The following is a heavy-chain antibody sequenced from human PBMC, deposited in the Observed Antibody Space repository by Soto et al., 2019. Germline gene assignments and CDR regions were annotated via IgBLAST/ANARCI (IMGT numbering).Heavy chain of an antibody. CDR3: ARVSPVMSPGY. Sequence: EVQLVESGGGLVQPGGSLRLSCAVSGFTFSNSWLSWVRQAPGKGLEWVANINQDGSDKYYVDSVKDRFTISRDNAKNSLYLQMNSLRAEDTAIYYCARVSPVMSPGYWGQGTLVTVSS. D-gene: IGHD3-16*01. J-gene: IGHJ4*02. CDR1: GFTFSNSW. V-gene: IGHV3-7*05. CDR2: INQDGSDK.